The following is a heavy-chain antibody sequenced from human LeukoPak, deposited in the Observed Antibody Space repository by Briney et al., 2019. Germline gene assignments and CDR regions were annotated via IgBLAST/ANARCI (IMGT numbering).Heavy chain of an antibody. CDR2: IYSGGST. CDR3: ARDRGHYYGPGDYYYGMDV. J-gene: IGHJ6*02. CDR1: GFTVSSNY. V-gene: IGHV3-66*01. D-gene: IGHD3-10*01. Sequence: PGGSLRLSCAASGFTVSSNYMSWVRQAPGKGPEWVSVIYSGGSTYYADSVKGRFTISRDNSKNTLYLQMNSLRAEDTAVYYCARDRGHYYGPGDYYYGMDVWGQGTTVTVSS.